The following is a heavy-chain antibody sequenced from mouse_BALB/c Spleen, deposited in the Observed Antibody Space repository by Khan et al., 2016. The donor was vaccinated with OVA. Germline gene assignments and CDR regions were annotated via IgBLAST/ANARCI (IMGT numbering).Heavy chain of an antibody. J-gene: IGHJ3*01. CDR1: GYTFTDYY. CDR2: ISPGSGDT. Sequence: QVQLQQSGAELARPGASVKLSCKASGYTFTDYYINWVKQRTGQGLEWIGEISPGSGDTYYNEKFKGKATLTADKSSNTAYMQLSSLTSEASAVDFCARRNYCGYTFAYWGQGTLVTVSA. CDR3: ARRNYCGYTFAY. V-gene: IGHV1-77*01. D-gene: IGHD1-2*01.